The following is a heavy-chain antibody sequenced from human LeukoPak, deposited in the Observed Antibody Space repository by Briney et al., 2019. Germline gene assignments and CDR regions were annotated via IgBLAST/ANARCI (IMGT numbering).Heavy chain of an antibody. Sequence: ASVKVSCKASGYTFTGYYMHWVRQAPGQGLEWMGWINPNSGGTNYAQKFQGRVTMTRDTSISTAYMEMSGLRSDDTAVYYCASNKAGGSGSYSAYLYWGQGTLVTVSS. V-gene: IGHV1-2*02. D-gene: IGHD3-10*01. CDR2: INPNSGGT. CDR3: ASNKAGGSGSYSAYLY. CDR1: GYTFTGYY. J-gene: IGHJ4*02.